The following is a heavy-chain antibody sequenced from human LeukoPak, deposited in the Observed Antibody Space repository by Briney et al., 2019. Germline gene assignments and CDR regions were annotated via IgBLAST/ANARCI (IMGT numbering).Heavy chain of an antibody. Sequence: PSETLSLTCAVYGGSFSGYYWSWVRQPPGKGLEWIGAISRSESTNYYPSLKSRVTISVDTSKNQFSLKLSSVTAADTPVYYCARSVVVPAAMRGYYYYYGMDVWGQGTTVTVSS. CDR2: ISRSEST. V-gene: IGHV4-34*09. J-gene: IGHJ6*02. CDR1: GGSFSGYY. D-gene: IGHD2-2*01. CDR3: ARSVVVPAAMRGYYYYYGMDV.